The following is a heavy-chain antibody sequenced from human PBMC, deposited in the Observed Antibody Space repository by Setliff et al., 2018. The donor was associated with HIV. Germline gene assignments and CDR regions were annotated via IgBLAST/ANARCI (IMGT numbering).Heavy chain of an antibody. J-gene: IGHJ5*01. CDR3: AMLDTSDYFRNNWFDS. Sequence: SETLSLTCTVSGGSISSGTYHWSWIRQPAGKGLEWIGHIYTDGSTNFNPSLRSRVTISADTPKNQLSLKLTSVTAADTAVYYRAMLDTSDYFRNNWFDSWGQGTLVTVSS. V-gene: IGHV4-61*09. D-gene: IGHD3-22*01. CDR2: IYTDGST. CDR1: GGSISSGTYH.